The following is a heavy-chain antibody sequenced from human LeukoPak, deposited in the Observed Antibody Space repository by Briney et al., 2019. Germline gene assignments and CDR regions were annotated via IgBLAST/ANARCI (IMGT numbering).Heavy chain of an antibody. Sequence: GRSLRLSCTASGFTFGDYAMSWVRQAPGKGLEWVSSISSSSSYIYYADSVKGRFTISRDNAKNSLYLQMNSLRAEDTAVYYCAKQSIYYDSSGFTAWGQGTLVTVSS. D-gene: IGHD3-22*01. CDR2: ISSSSSYI. V-gene: IGHV3-21*01. CDR3: AKQSIYYDSSGFTA. CDR1: GFTFGDYA. J-gene: IGHJ4*02.